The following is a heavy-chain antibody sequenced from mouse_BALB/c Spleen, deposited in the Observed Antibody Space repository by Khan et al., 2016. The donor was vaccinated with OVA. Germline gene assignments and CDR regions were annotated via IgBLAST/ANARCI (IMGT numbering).Heavy chain of an antibody. CDR2: LWSGGST. CDR3: ARREYLMAWFAY. CDR1: GFSLTNFG. V-gene: IGHV2-2*02. J-gene: IGHJ3*01. Sequence: QVQLKQSGPGLVQPSQSLSLTCTVSGFSLTNFGVHWVRQSPEKGLVWLGVLWSGGSTDYNAAFKSRLSISKDNSKTQVFFKMNSMQPNDTATYYCARREYLMAWFAYWGQGTLVTVSA.